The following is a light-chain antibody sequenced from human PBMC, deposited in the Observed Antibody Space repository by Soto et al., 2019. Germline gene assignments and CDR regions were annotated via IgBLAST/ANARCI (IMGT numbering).Light chain of an antibody. Sequence: QSVLTQPASVSGSPGQSIAISCTGTSSDVGLYNYVSWYQQHPDKVPKLIIYDVTNRPSGVSDRFSGSKSGNTASLTISGLQADDEADYYCSSFTNSSTYVFGTGTKVTVL. J-gene: IGLJ1*01. CDR3: SSFTNSSTYV. V-gene: IGLV2-14*01. CDR2: DVT. CDR1: SSDVGLYNY.